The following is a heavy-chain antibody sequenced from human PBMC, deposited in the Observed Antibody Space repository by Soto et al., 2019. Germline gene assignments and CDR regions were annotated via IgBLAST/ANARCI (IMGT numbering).Heavy chain of an antibody. D-gene: IGHD6-13*01. CDR2: IYHSGST. CDR3: ARGVEIAAAVRVGNYFDY. V-gene: IGHV4-4*02. J-gene: IGHJ4*02. CDR1: GGSISSSNW. Sequence: QVQLQESGPGLVKPSGTLSLTCAVSGGSISSSNWWSWVRQPPGKGLEWIGEIYHSGSTNYNPSPKRRVTLSVDKSKDQFTLKLSSVTAADTAVYYCARGVEIAAAVRVGNYFDYWGQGTLVTVSS.